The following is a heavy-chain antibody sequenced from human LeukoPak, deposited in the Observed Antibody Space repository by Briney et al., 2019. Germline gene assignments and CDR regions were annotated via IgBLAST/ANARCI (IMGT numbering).Heavy chain of an antibody. CDR3: ARDHRSHIVVVPAAIEAGHYFDY. D-gene: IGHD2-2*02. Sequence: ASVKVSCKASGYTFTGYYMHWVRQAPGQGLEWMGWINPNSGGTNYAQKFQGWVTMTRDTSISTAYMELSRLRSDDTAVYYCARDHRSHIVVVPAAIEAGHYFDYWGQGTLVTVSS. V-gene: IGHV1-2*04. CDR2: INPNSGGT. J-gene: IGHJ4*02. CDR1: GYTFTGYY.